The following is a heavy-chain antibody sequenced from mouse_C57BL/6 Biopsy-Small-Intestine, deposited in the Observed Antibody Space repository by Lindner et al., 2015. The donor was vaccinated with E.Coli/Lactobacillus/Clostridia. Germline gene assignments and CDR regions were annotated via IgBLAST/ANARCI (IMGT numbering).Heavy chain of an antibody. CDR2: IDPEDGET. Sequence: VQLQESGAELVKPGASVKLSCTASGFNIKDYYIHWVKQRTEQGLEWIGRIDPEDGETKYAPKFQGKATITADTSSNTAYLQLSSLTSEDTVVYYCARNPYGNYVGGVMDYWGQGTSVTVSS. CDR3: ARNPYGNYVGGVMDY. D-gene: IGHD2-10*02. J-gene: IGHJ4*01. V-gene: IGHV14-2*01. CDR1: GFNIKDYY.